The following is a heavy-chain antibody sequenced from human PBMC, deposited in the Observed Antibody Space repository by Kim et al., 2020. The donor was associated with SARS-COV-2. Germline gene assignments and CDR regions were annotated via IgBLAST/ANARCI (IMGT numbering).Heavy chain of an antibody. CDR2: IYYSGST. Sequence: SETLSLTCTVSGGSISSSSYYWGWIRQPPGKGLEWIGSIYYSGSTYYNPSLKSRVTISVDTSKDQFSLKLSSVTAADTAVYYCARRGITYYYDSSGDFDYWGQGTLVTVSS. CDR3: ARRGITYYYDSSGDFDY. CDR1: GGSISSSSYY. J-gene: IGHJ4*02. V-gene: IGHV4-39*01. D-gene: IGHD3-22*01.